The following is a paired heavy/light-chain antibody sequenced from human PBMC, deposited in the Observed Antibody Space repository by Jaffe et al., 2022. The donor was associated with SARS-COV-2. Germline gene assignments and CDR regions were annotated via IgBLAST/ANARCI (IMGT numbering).Heavy chain of an antibody. V-gene: IGHV3-30-3*01. J-gene: IGHJ1*01. D-gene: IGHD3-10*01. CDR2: VSYEGDNF. CDR1: GFSFNIYA. CDR3: ARGFRRRQRSLLSEYFQY. Sequence: QMHLVESGGGVVQPGTSLRLSCVASGFSFNIYAMHWVRQTPGKGLEWVAVVSYEGDNFYFADSVKGRFTVSRDNSKNTLYLQMTSLRTDDTAIYYCARGFRRRQRSLLSEYFQYWGQGTPVIVSS.
Light chain of an antibody. CDR1: QSVSSN. J-gene: IGKJ1*01. CDR2: GAS. CDR3: QQYNNWPGT. V-gene: IGKV3-15*01. Sequence: EVVMTQSPTTLSASPGETVTLSCRASQSVSSNVAWYQQNPGQAPRLLLFGASARPTGIPDRFSGSWSGTDFTLTITSLQSDDFAVYYCQQYNNWPGTFGQGTKVDIK.